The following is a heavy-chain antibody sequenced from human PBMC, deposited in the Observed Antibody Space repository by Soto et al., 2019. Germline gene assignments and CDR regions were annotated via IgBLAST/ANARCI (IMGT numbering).Heavy chain of an antibody. Sequence: DSAPKMVNPTQTLPPTCTFSWFSLSTSGVGVGWIRQPPGKALEWLALNYWNDDKRYSPSMQSRITITKDNSKNQVVLTMTNMDPVDTATYYCEHNSVYGDYDYWGQGTLVTVSS. CDR1: WFSLSTSGVG. D-gene: IGHD4-17*01. CDR2: NYWNDDK. CDR3: EHNSVYGDYDY. V-gene: IGHV2-5*01. J-gene: IGHJ4*02.